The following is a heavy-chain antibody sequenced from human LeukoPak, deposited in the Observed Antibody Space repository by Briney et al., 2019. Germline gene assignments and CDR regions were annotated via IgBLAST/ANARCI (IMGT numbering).Heavy chain of an antibody. CDR3: AKGNGYSYGRYYFDY. Sequence: GGSLRLSCATSGFTFSSYAMGWVRQAPGKGLEWVSAITASGGNTYYADSVKGRFTISRDNSKNTLYLQVNSLRAEDTAVYYCAKGNGYSYGRYYFDYWGQGTLVTVSS. D-gene: IGHD5-18*01. CDR1: GFTFSSYA. V-gene: IGHV3-23*01. CDR2: ITASGGNT. J-gene: IGHJ4*02.